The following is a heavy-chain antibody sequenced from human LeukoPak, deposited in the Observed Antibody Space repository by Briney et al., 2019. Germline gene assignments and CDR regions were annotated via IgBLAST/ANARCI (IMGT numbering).Heavy chain of an antibody. CDR2: IWYDGSNK. D-gene: IGHD6-13*01. Sequence: GGSLRLSCAASGFTFSSYGMHWVRQAPGKGLEWVAVIWYDGSNKFYADSVEGRFTISRDNSMNTLYLQMNSLRAEDTAVYYCARDRAAADLDYWGQGTLVTVSS. V-gene: IGHV3-33*01. CDR3: ARDRAAADLDY. J-gene: IGHJ4*02. CDR1: GFTFSSYG.